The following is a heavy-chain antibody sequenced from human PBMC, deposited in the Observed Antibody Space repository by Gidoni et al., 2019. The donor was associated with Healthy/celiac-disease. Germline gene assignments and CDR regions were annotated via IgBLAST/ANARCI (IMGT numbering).Heavy chain of an antibody. D-gene: IGHD2-15*01. V-gene: IGHV3-49*02. CDR2: IRSKAYGGTT. Sequence: GLSWVGFIRSKAYGGTTEYAASVKGRFTISRDDSKSIAYLQMNSLKTEDTAVYYCTRGEGSPFDYWGQGTLVTVSS. CDR3: TRGEGSPFDY. J-gene: IGHJ4*02.